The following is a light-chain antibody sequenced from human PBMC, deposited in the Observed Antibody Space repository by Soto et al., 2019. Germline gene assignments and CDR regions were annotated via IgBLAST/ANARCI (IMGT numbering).Light chain of an antibody. J-gene: IGLJ3*02. CDR3: TSYTTATTPVV. Sequence: QSALTQPASVSGSPGQSITISCTGTSSDVGGYNYVSWFQQHPGKVPKLIIYEVNNRPSGVSNRFSASKSGNTASLTISGPQPEDEADYYCTSYTTATTPVVFGGGTKLIVL. V-gene: IGLV2-14*01. CDR2: EVN. CDR1: SSDVGGYNY.